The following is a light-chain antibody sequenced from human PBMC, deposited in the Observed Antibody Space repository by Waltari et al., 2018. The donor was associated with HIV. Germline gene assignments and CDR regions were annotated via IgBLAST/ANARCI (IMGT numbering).Light chain of an antibody. J-gene: IGLJ2*01. Sequence: TMSCTGTTSDIGGYNFVSWYQQHPGKVPKVLIYEVSNRPSGVSTRFSGSKSGNTASLTISGLQTEDEADYYCSSYSTAANVVFGGGTKLTVL. CDR1: TSDIGGYNF. CDR3: SSYSTAANVV. CDR2: EVS. V-gene: IGLV2-14*01.